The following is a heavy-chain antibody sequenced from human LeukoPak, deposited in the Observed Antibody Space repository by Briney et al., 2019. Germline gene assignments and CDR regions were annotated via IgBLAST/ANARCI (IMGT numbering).Heavy chain of an antibody. CDR3: ATAGARTGSRFDY. V-gene: IGHV3-15*01. J-gene: IGHJ4*02. D-gene: IGHD3-10*01. CDR1: GFTFSNVW. CDR2: IKSKTDGGTT. Sequence: GGSLRLSCEASGFTFSNVWMSWVRQAPGKGLEWVGRIKSKTDGGTTDNAAPVKGRFTISRDDSKNTLYLQMSSLQTDDTAVYYCATAGARTGSRFDYWGQGTLVTVSS.